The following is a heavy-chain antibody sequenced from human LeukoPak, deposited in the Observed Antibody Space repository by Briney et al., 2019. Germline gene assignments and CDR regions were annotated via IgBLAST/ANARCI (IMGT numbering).Heavy chain of an antibody. V-gene: IGHV3-21*01. CDR2: ISSSSSYI. J-gene: IGHJ4*02. Sequence: GGSLRLSCAASGFTFSSYSMNWVRQAPGKGLEWVSSISSSSSYIYYADSVKGRFTISRDNAKNSLYLQMNSLRAEDTAVYYCASETPGYSSSWYQTWGQGTLVTVSS. CDR3: ASETPGYSSSWYQT. D-gene: IGHD6-13*01. CDR1: GFTFSSYS.